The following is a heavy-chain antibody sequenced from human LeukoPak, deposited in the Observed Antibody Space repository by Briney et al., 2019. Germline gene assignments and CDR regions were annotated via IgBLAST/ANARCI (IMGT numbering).Heavy chain of an antibody. CDR2: MSFDQRNK. Sequence: GRSLRLSCAASGFTFSNYGMHWVRQAPGKGLEWVAVMSFDQRNKYYADSVKGRITISRDNSKNTLYLQMNSLRAEDTAVYYCAKDRRGWYYGMDVWGQGTTVTVSS. D-gene: IGHD6-19*01. CDR3: AKDRRGWYYGMDV. CDR1: GFTFSNYG. J-gene: IGHJ6*02. V-gene: IGHV3-30*18.